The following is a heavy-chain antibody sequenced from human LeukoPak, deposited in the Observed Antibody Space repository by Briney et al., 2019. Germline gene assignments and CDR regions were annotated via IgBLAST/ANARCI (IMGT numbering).Heavy chain of an antibody. J-gene: IGHJ4*02. CDR2: IYSGGST. CDR1: GFTVSSNY. Sequence: GGSLRLSCAASGFTVSSNYMSWVRQAPGKGLEWVSVIYSGGSTYYADSVKGRFTISRDNSKNTLYLQMNSLRAEDTAVYYCAKDRTQNYYDSSGYYTHWGQGTLVTVSS. D-gene: IGHD3-22*01. V-gene: IGHV3-66*01. CDR3: AKDRTQNYYDSSGYYTH.